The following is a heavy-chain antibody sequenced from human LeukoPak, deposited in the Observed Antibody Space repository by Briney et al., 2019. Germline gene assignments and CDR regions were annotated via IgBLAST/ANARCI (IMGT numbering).Heavy chain of an antibody. CDR1: GFTFSSYA. V-gene: IGHV3-30*04. D-gene: IGHD6-19*01. CDR3: AGGAGINYYHGMDV. Sequence: PGRSLRLSCAASGFTFSSYAMHWVRQAPGKGLEWVAVISYDGSNKYYADSVKSRFTISRDNSKNTLYLQMNSLRAEDTAVYYCAGGAGINYYHGMDVWGKGTTVTVSS. J-gene: IGHJ6*04. CDR2: ISYDGSNK.